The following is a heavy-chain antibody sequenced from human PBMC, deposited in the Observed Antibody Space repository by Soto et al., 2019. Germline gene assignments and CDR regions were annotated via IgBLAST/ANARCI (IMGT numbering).Heavy chain of an antibody. CDR3: ARYRGNYDILPGYRYGMDV. CDR1: GGSIRSYY. CDR2: IYYSGST. Sequence: SETLSLTCTVSGGSIRSYYWSWIRQPPGKGLEWSGYIYYSGSTNYNPPLKSRVTISVDTSKNQFSLKLSSVTAADTGVYYCARYRGNYDILPGYRYGMDVWGQGTTVTVSS. J-gene: IGHJ6*02. V-gene: IGHV4-59*01. D-gene: IGHD3-9*01.